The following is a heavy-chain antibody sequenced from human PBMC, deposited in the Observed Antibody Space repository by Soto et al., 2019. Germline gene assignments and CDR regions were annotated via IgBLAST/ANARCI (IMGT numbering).Heavy chain of an antibody. CDR1: GFTFSGSA. D-gene: IGHD5-12*01. Sequence: GGSLRLSCAASGFTFSGSAMHWVRQAPGKGLEWVAVISYDGSNKYYADSVKGRFTISRDNSKNTLYLQMNSLRAEDTAVYYCVKGGYHYFDYWGQGTLVTVSS. V-gene: IGHV3-30-3*01. J-gene: IGHJ4*02. CDR3: VKGGYHYFDY. CDR2: ISYDGSNK.